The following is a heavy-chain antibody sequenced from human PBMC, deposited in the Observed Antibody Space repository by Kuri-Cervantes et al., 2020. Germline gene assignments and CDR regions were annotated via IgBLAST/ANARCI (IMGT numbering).Heavy chain of an antibody. V-gene: IGHV1-2*02. D-gene: IGHD2-2*01. CDR1: GYTFTSYY. CDR3: ARTGGSQLLGKSNWFDP. Sequence: ASVKVSCKASGYTFTSYYMHWVRQAPGQGLEWMGWINPNSGGTNYAQKLQGRVTMTTDTSTSTAYMELRSLRSDDTAVYYCARTGGSQLLGKSNWFDPWGQGTLVTVSS. J-gene: IGHJ5*02. CDR2: INPNSGGT.